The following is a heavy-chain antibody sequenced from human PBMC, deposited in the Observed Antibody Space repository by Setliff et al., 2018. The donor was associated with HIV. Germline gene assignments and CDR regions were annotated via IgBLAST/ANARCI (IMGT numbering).Heavy chain of an antibody. Sequence: GASVKVSCKAFGGTFSSYVISWVRQAPGQGLEWMGGIIPIFGTANYAQKFQGRVTITADESTSTAYMELSSLRSDDTAVYYCARDFSGQQLVGGWFDPWGQGTLVTVSS. CDR2: IIPIFGTA. J-gene: IGHJ5*02. V-gene: IGHV1-69*13. CDR1: GGTFSSYV. CDR3: ARDFSGQQLVGGWFDP. D-gene: IGHD6-13*01.